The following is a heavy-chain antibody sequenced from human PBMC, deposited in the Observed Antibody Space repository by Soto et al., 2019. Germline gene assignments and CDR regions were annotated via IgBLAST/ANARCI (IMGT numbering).Heavy chain of an antibody. J-gene: IGHJ5*02. Sequence: ASVNVSCKASGYTFTSYGISWVRQAPGQGLEWMGWIRAYNGNTNYAQKLQGRVTMTTDTSTSTAYMELRSLRSDDTAVYYCARKLDRDHWFDPWGQGTLVTVSS. V-gene: IGHV1-18*01. CDR3: ARKLDRDHWFDP. CDR1: GYTFTSYG. CDR2: IRAYNGNT. D-gene: IGHD1-1*01.